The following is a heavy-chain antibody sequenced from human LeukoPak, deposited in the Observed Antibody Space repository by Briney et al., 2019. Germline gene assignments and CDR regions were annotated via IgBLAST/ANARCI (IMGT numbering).Heavy chain of an antibody. CDR2: IFHSGST. Sequence: GSLRLSCEASGFTFSNYAMSWVRQAPGKGLEWIGTIFHSGSTYYNPSLKRRVTISLDTSKNQFSLRLSSVTAADTAVYYCARSYCSGGSCAFDYWGQGTLVTVSS. CDR1: GFTFSNYA. D-gene: IGHD2-15*01. J-gene: IGHJ4*02. CDR3: ARSYCSGGSCAFDY. V-gene: IGHV4-38-2*01.